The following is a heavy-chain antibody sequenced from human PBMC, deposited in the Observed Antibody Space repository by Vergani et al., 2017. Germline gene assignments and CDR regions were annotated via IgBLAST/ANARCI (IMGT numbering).Heavy chain of an antibody. D-gene: IGHD1-26*01. V-gene: IGHV3-23*01. CDR1: GFTFSSYA. CDR3: AKLGGRSWHYYFDY. J-gene: IGHJ4*02. Sequence: EVQLLESGGGLVQPGGSLRLSCAASGFTFSSYAMSWVRQAPGKGMEWVSAISGRGGSTYYADSVKGRFTISRDNSKNTLYLQMNSLRAEDTAVCYCAKLGGRSWHYYFDYWGQGNLVTVSS. CDR2: ISGRGGST.